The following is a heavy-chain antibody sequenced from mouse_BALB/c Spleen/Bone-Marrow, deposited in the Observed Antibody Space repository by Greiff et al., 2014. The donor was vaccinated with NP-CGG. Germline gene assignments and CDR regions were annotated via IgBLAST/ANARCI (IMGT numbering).Heavy chain of an antibody. V-gene: IGHV1-61*01. J-gene: IGHJ2*01. CDR2: LHPSDSET. D-gene: IGHD4-1*01. CDR3: ARRERTGMNY. Sequence: VQLQQSGAELVRPGASVKLSCKASGYSFTSYWMNWVKQRPGQGLEWIGMLHPSDSETRLNQKFKDKATLTVDKSSSTAYMQLSSPTSEDSAVYYCARRERTGMNYWGQGTTLTVSS. CDR1: GYSFTSYW.